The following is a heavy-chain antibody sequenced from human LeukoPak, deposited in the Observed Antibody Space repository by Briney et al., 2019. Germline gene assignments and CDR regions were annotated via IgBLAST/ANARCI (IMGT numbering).Heavy chain of an antibody. CDR3: TRGPLLGDSSGYPLFQH. CDR2: ISSRGSAI. D-gene: IGHD3-22*01. V-gene: IGHV3-11*01. J-gene: IGHJ1*01. CDR1: GFIFNDYY. Sequence: GGSLRLSCAASGFIFNDYYKNWIRQAPGKGLEWVSYISSRGSAIYYADSVKGRFTISRDNAKNSLYLQMNSLRAEDTAVYYCTRGPLLGDSSGYPLFQHWGQGTLVTVSS.